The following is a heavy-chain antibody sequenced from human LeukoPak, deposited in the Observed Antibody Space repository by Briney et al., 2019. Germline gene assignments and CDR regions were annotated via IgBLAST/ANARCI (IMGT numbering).Heavy chain of an antibody. Sequence: GGSLRLSCAASGFTFSGYSMNWVRQAPGKGLEWVSYISSSSSTIYYADSVKGRSTISRDNAKNSLYLQMNSLRDEDTAVYYCARDPPYCGGDCYNYFDYWGQGTLVTVSS. CDR3: ARDPPYCGGDCYNYFDY. D-gene: IGHD2-21*02. CDR2: ISSSSSTI. J-gene: IGHJ4*02. CDR1: GFTFSGYS. V-gene: IGHV3-48*02.